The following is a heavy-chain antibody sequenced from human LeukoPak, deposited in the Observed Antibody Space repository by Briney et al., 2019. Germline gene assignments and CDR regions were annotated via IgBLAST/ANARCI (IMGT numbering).Heavy chain of an antibody. CDR3: ARGDYPGVIQDL. CDR2: ISSSSSYI. J-gene: IGHJ2*01. V-gene: IGHV3-21*01. CDR1: GFTFSTYS. Sequence: GGSLRLSCAASGFTFSTYSMNWVRQAPGKGLEWVSSISSSSSYIYYADSVKGRFTISRDNAKSSLCLQMNSLRAEDTAVYHCARGDYPGVIQDLWGRGTLVTVSS. D-gene: IGHD3-10*01.